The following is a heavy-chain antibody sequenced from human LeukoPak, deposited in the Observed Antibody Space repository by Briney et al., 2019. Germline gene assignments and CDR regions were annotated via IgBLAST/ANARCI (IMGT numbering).Heavy chain of an antibody. CDR3: VKGGTYDSSEEGYMDV. D-gene: IGHD3-22*01. V-gene: IGHV3-23*01. CDR1: GFTFSSYS. CDR2: ITGSGGST. J-gene: IGHJ6*03. Sequence: QPGGSLRLSCAASGFTFSSYSMNWVRQAPGKGLEWVSAITGSGGSTYYADSVKGRFTISRDNSKNTLYLQMNSLRAEDTAVYYCVKGGTYDSSEEGYMDVWGKGTTVTVSS.